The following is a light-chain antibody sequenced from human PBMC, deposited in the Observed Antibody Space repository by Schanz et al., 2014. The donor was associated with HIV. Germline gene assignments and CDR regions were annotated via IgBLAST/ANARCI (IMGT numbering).Light chain of an antibody. CDR3: TSYAGSNNLV. J-gene: IGLJ2*01. V-gene: IGLV2-8*01. CDR1: RSDIGGYNF. Sequence: QSVLTQPASVSGSPGQSITISCTGTRSDIGGYNFVSWYRQHPGKAPQLMIYDVTRRPSGVPDRFSGSKSGNTASLTVSRLQAEDEADYYCTSYAGSNNLVFGGGTKLTVL. CDR2: DVT.